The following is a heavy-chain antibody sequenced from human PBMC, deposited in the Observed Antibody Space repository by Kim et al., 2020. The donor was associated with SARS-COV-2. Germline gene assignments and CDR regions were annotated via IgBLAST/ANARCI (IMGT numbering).Heavy chain of an antibody. Sequence: SETLSLTCAVYGGSFSGYYWSWIRQPPGKGLEWIGEINHSGSTNYNPSLKSRVTISVDTSKNQFSLKLSSVTAADTAVYYCARGDGSGRYLYYFDYWGQG. D-gene: IGHD3-10*01. CDR2: INHSGST. J-gene: IGHJ4*02. V-gene: IGHV4-34*01. CDR1: GGSFSGYY. CDR3: ARGDGSGRYLYYFDY.